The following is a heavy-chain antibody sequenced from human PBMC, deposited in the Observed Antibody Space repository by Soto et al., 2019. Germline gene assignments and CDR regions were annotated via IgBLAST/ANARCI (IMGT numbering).Heavy chain of an antibody. CDR2: ISAYNGNT. CDR3: ARVLGDIVVVVAAPSPYYGMDV. V-gene: IGHV1-18*01. D-gene: IGHD2-15*01. J-gene: IGHJ6*02. CDR1: GYTFTSYG. Sequence: ASVKVSCKASGYTFTSYGISWVRQAPGQGLEWMGWISAYNGNTNYAQKLQGRVTMTTDTSTSTAYMELRSLRSDDTAVYYCARVLGDIVVVVAAPSPYYGMDVWGQGTTVTVSS.